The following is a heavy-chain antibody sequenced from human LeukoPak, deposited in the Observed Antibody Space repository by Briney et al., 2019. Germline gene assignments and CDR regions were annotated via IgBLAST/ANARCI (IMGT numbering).Heavy chain of an antibody. Sequence: PGGSLRLSCTASGFTFSNYAMHWVRQAPGKGLEWVAVISYDGSNKYYADSVKGRFTISRDNSKNTLYLQMNSLRAEDTAVYYCAKDSEYHTAARLSVSFYYYYYMDLWGKGTTVTVSS. V-gene: IGHV3-30*04. CDR3: AKDSEYHTAARLSVSFYYYYYMDL. D-gene: IGHD6-6*01. CDR1: GFTFSNYA. CDR2: ISYDGSNK. J-gene: IGHJ6*03.